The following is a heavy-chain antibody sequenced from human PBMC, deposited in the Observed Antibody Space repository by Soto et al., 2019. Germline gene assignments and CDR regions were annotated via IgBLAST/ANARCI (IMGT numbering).Heavy chain of an antibody. CDR3: AREQIAAAGTGWFDP. CDR2: ISAYSGNT. D-gene: IGHD6-13*01. J-gene: IGHJ5*02. V-gene: IGHV1-18*01. CDR1: GYTFTSYG. Sequence: ASVKVSCKASGYTFTSYGISWVRQAPGQGLEWMGWISAYSGNTNYAQKLQGRVTMTTDTSTSTAYMELRSLRSDDTAVYYCAREQIAAAGTGWFDPWGQGTLVTVSS.